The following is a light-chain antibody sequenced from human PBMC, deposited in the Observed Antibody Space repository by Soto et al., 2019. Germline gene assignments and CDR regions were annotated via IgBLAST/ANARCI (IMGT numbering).Light chain of an antibody. CDR3: QQRSNW. Sequence: EVVLTQSPGTLSLSPGERATLSCRASQSVGSSYFAWYQQKRGQGPRLLIYGASRRATGIPDRFSGSGSGTDFTLTISRLEPEDFAVYYCQQRSNWFGQGTKVDIK. V-gene: IGKV3D-20*02. CDR1: QSVGSSY. CDR2: GAS. J-gene: IGKJ1*01.